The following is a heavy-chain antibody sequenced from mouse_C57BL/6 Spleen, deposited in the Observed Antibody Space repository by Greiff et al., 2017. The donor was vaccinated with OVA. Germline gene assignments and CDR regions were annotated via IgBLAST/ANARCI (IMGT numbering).Heavy chain of an antibody. Sequence: VQLQQSGAELVRPGSSVKLSCKASGYTFTSYWMDWVKQRPGQGLEWIGNIYPSDSETHYNQKFKDKATLTVDKSSSTAYMQLSSLTSEDSAVYYCARGLGRDYWGQGTTLTVSS. CDR3: ARGLGRDY. D-gene: IGHD4-1*01. CDR1: GYTFTSYW. J-gene: IGHJ2*01. V-gene: IGHV1-61*01. CDR2: IYPSDSET.